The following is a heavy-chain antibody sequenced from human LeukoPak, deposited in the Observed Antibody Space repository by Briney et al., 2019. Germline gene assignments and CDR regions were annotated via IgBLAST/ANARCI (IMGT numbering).Heavy chain of an antibody. CDR3: ASSYGYWYYFDY. V-gene: IGHV4-39*07. Sequence: SETLSLTCTVSGGSIGSSNYYWGWIRQPPGKGLEWVASIYYSGNTYYNPPLKSRVTISVDTSKRQFSLKLSSVTAADTAVYYCASSYGYWYYFDYWGQGTLVTVSS. CDR2: IYYSGNT. D-gene: IGHD4-17*01. CDR1: GGSIGSSNYY. J-gene: IGHJ4*02.